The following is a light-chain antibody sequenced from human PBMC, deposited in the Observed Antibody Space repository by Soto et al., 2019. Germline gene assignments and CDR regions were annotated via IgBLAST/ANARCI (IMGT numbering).Light chain of an antibody. CDR2: NVS. V-gene: IGLV2-14*03. Sequence: QSVLAQPASVSGSPGQSITISCTGTSSDVGGYNHVSWYQQYPGKVPKLLIYNVSHRPSGVSNRFSGSKSGNTASLTISGLQADYEADYCCTSSTCGSLYVFGTGTKVNVL. CDR1: SSDVGGYNH. CDR3: TSSTCGSLYV. J-gene: IGLJ1*01.